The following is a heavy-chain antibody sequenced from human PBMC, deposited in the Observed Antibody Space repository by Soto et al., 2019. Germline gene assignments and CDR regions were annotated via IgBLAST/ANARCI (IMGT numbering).Heavy chain of an antibody. Sequence: PSETLSLTCTVSGGSISSSSYSWGWIRQPPGKGPEWIGTFYYSGSTYYNPSLKSRVTISVDTTKNQFFLKLNSVTAADTAVYYCARHYAVILYHFDYWGLGTLVTVSS. D-gene: IGHD2-21*01. CDR1: GGSISSSSYS. CDR3: ARHYAVILYHFDY. V-gene: IGHV4-39*01. CDR2: FYYSGST. J-gene: IGHJ4*02.